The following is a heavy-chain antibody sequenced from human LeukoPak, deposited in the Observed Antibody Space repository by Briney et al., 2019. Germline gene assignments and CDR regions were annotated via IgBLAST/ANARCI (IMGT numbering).Heavy chain of an antibody. D-gene: IGHD2-2*01. V-gene: IGHV5-51*01. CDR1: GYRFTNYW. CDR3: ARGGFCTGTSCYLAWFDP. CDR2: IYPDDSDT. J-gene: IGHJ5*02. Sequence: HGESLKISCKGSGYRFTNYWIGWVRRMPGKGLELMGIIYPDDSDTRYSPSFQGQVTISADKSISTAHLRWSSLKASDTAIYYCARGGFCTGTSCYLAWFDPWGQGTLVTVSS.